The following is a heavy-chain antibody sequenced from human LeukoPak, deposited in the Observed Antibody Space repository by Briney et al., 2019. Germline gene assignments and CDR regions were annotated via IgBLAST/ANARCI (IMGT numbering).Heavy chain of an antibody. V-gene: IGHV4-4*07. Sequence: PSQTLSLTCSVSGGAISTYYWGGIRQPGAKGREWIGRVYRSGNTNYNPSLKSRVTMSVDTSKNQFSLKLSSVTAADTATYYCAGDARAVAGAARFEYWGQGSLVTVSS. D-gene: IGHD6-19*01. J-gene: IGHJ4*02. CDR1: GGAISTYY. CDR2: VYRSGNT. CDR3: AGDARAVAGAARFEY.